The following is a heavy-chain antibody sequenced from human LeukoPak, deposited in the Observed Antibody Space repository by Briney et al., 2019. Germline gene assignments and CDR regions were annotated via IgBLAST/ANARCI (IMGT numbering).Heavy chain of an antibody. CDR3: ATGPVLIDYYYYMDV. D-gene: IGHD3-10*01. J-gene: IGHJ6*03. Sequence: GASVKVSCKASGGTFSSYAISWVRQAPGRGLEWMGGIIPIFGTANYAQKFQGRVTITTDESTSTAYMELSSLRSEDTAVYYCATGPVLIDYYYYMDVWGKGTTVTVSS. CDR2: IIPIFGTA. CDR1: GGTFSSYA. V-gene: IGHV1-69*05.